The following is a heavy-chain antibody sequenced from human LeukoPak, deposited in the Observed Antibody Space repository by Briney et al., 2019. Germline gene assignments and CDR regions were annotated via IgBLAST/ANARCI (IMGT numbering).Heavy chain of an antibody. CDR3: AKDGVVTANIFDY. D-gene: IGHD2-21*02. CDR1: GFTFSSYA. CDR2: ISGSGGRT. V-gene: IGHV3-23*01. Sequence: GGSLRLSCAASGFTFSSYAMSWVRQAPGKGLEWVSGISGSGGRTYYADSVKGRFTISRDNSKNTLYLQMNSLRAEDTAVCYCAKDGVVTANIFDYWGQGTLVTVSS. J-gene: IGHJ4*02.